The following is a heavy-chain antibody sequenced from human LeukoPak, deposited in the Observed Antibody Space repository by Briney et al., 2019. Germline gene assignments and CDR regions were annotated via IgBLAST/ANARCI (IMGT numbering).Heavy chain of an antibody. D-gene: IGHD4-17*01. J-gene: IGHJ5*02. CDR1: GGSFSGYF. CDR2: INHSGST. CDR3: ARGLTTVTTFNWFDP. V-gene: IGHV4-34*01. Sequence: PSETLSLTCAVYGGSFSGYFWSWIRQPPGKGLEWIGEINHSGSTNYNPSLKSRATISVDTPKNQFSLKLSSVTAADTAVYSCARGLTTVTTFNWFDPWGQGTLVAVSS.